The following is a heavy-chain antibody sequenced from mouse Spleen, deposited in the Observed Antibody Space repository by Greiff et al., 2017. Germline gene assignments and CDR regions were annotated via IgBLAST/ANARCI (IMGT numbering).Heavy chain of an antibody. Sequence: VQLQQSGAELARPGASVKMSCKASGYTFTSYTMHWVKQRPGQGLEWIGYINPSSGYTKYNQKFKDKATLTADKSSSTAYMQLSSLTSEDSAVYYCARTTVVAPDYWGQGTTLTVSS. D-gene: IGHD1-1*01. V-gene: IGHV1-4*01. CDR3: ARTTVVAPDY. CDR2: INPSSGYT. CDR1: GYTFTSYT. J-gene: IGHJ2*01.